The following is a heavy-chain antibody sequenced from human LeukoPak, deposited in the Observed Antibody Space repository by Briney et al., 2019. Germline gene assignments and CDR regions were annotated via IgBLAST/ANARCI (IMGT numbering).Heavy chain of an antibody. CDR3: ARGYFVRNDY. CDR1: GGSISSYY. J-gene: IGHJ4*02. D-gene: IGHD3-10*02. Sequence: SETLSLTCTVSGGSISSYYWSWIRQPPGKGLEWIGYIYYSGSTNYNPSLKSRVTISVDTSKNQSSLKLSSVTAADTALCYCARGYFVRNDYWGQGTLVTVSS. V-gene: IGHV4-59*01. CDR2: IYYSGST.